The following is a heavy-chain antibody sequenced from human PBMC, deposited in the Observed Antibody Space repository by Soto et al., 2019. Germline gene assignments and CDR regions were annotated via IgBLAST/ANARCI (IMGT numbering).Heavy chain of an antibody. J-gene: IGHJ6*02. V-gene: IGHV1-18*01. CDR1: GYTFTSYV. D-gene: IGHD6-19*01. Sequence: QVQLVQSGAEVKKPGASVKVSCRASGYTFTSYVISWVRQAPGQGLEWMGWISAYNGNTNFAQKLQGRVTMTTDTSTSIAYMELRSLRSDDTGVYYCARVVANVAGPYGMDVWGQGTTVTVSS. CDR3: ARVVANVAGPYGMDV. CDR2: ISAYNGNT.